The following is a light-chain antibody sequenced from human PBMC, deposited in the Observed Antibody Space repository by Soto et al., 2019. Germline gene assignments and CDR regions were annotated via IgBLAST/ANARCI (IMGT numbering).Light chain of an antibody. CDR2: EVS. Sequence: DVVMNQTPLSLSVAPGQPASISCKSSQSLLHITGETFLFWYLQKPGQSPQLLNYEVSTRVSGVPDRFSGGGSGTDFTLEISRVETDDVGIYYCMQSTQLPPTLGQETPLEIK. J-gene: IGKJ5*01. CDR3: MQSTQLPPT. V-gene: IGKV2D-29*02. CDR1: QSLLHITGETF.